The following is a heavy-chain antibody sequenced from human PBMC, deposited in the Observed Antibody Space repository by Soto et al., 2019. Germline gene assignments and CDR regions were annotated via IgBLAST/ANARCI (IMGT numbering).Heavy chain of an antibody. CDR3: ARQYCSGGSCYPTVVWFDP. CDR1: GGSISSSSYY. J-gene: IGHJ5*02. V-gene: IGHV4-39*01. D-gene: IGHD2-15*01. CDR2: IYYSGST. Sequence: SETLSLTCTVSGGSISSSSYYWGWIRQPPGKGLEWIGSIYYSGSTYYNPSLKSRVTISVDTSKNQFSLKLSSVTAADTAVYYCARQYCSGGSCYPTVVWFDPWGQGTLVTVSS.